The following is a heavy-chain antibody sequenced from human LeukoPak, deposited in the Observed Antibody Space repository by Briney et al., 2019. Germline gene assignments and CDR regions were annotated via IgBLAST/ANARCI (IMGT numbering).Heavy chain of an antibody. CDR3: ARGPKMVYYFYMDV. V-gene: IGHV1-69*05. CDR1: GGNFISYA. D-gene: IGHD2-8*01. J-gene: IGHJ6*03. Sequence: GASVKVSCKASGGNFISYAVSWVRQAPGQGLEWMGGIIPIFGTANYAQKFQGRVTITTDESTSTAYMELSSLRSEDTAVYYCARGPKMVYYFYMDVWGKGTTVTVSS. CDR2: IIPIFGTA.